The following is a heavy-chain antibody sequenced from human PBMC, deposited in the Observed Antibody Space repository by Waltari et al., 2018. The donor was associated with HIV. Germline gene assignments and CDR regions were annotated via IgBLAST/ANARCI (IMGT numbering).Heavy chain of an antibody. CDR2: IFYIGTT. CDR1: GDSISANNYY. D-gene: IGHD3-3*01. Sequence: QLQLQESGPGLVKPSETMSLTCTVSGDSISANNYYWGWIRQPPGKGLEWIGNIFYIGTTYYNPSLKSRVTISVDTSKNQFSLKLTSVTAADTAVYYCARLRFREYFPSWGQGTLVTVSS. J-gene: IGHJ1*01. CDR3: ARLRFREYFPS. V-gene: IGHV4-39*01.